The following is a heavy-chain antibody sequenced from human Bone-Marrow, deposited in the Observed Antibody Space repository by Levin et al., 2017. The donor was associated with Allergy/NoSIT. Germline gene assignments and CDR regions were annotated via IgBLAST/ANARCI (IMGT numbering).Heavy chain of an antibody. D-gene: IGHD3-16*02. CDR2: IYYSGST. CDR3: ARSPMITFGGVIVSRAFFDY. J-gene: IGHJ4*02. Sequence: SQTLSLTCTVSGGSIRSGGYYWSWIRQHPGKGLEWIGYIYYSGSTYYNPSLKSRVTISVDTSKNQFSLKLSSVTAADTAVYYCARSPMITFGGVIVSRAFFDYWGQGTLVTVSS. V-gene: IGHV4-31*03. CDR1: GGSIRSGGYY.